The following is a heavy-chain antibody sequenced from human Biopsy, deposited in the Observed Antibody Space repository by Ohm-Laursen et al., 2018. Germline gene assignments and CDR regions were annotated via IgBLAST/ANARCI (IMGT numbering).Heavy chain of an antibody. CDR3: AGVEGGTYDALDI. J-gene: IGHJ3*02. V-gene: IGHV4-59*01. D-gene: IGHD1-26*01. CDR2: IYYSGGT. Sequence: TLSLTCSVSGGSMTGYEWSWIRLPPGKGLEWIGYIYYSGGTKYNPSLASRVTFSVDMSKSQFSLKLYSVTAADTAVYYCAGVEGGTYDALDIWGQGTLVAVSA. CDR1: GGSMTGYE.